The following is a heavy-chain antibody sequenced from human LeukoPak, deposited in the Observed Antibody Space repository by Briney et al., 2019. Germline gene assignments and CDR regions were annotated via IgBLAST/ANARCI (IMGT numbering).Heavy chain of an antibody. Sequence: GGSLRLSCAASGFTFSSYAMSWVRQAPGKGLEWVSAISGSGGSTYYADSVKGRFTISRDNSKNTLYLQMNSLRAGDTAVYYCAKAGYGRDWRTGVDYWGQGTLVTVSS. J-gene: IGHJ4*02. V-gene: IGHV3-23*01. CDR2: ISGSGGST. CDR3: AKAGYGRDWRTGVDY. CDR1: GFTFSSYA. D-gene: IGHD5-12*01.